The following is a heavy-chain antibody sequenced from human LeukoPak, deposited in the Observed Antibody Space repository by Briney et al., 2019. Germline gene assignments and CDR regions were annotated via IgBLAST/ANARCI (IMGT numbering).Heavy chain of an antibody. J-gene: IGHJ4*02. CDR2: IYCSGST. CDR3: ARGGGMTTVTTIDY. CDR1: GGSISSSSYY. Sequence: SETLSLTCTVSGGSISSSSYYWGWIRQPPGKGLEWIGSIYCSGSTYYNPSLKSRVTISVDTSKNQFSLKLSSVTAADTAVYYCARGGGMTTVTTIDYWGQGTLVTVSS. D-gene: IGHD4-17*01. V-gene: IGHV4-39*07.